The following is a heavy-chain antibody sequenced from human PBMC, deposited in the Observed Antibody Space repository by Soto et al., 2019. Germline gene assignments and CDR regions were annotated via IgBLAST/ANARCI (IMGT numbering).Heavy chain of an antibody. V-gene: IGHV1-18*04. Sequence: ASVKVSCMASGYTFTSYGISWVRQAPGQGLEWMGWISAYNGNTNYAQKLQGRVTMTTDTSTSTAYMELRSLRFDDTAVYYCARPGYYYDSSGYYRHSYYFDYWGQGTLVTVSS. CDR1: GYTFTSYG. CDR3: ARPGYYYDSSGYYRHSYYFDY. J-gene: IGHJ4*02. CDR2: ISAYNGNT. D-gene: IGHD3-22*01.